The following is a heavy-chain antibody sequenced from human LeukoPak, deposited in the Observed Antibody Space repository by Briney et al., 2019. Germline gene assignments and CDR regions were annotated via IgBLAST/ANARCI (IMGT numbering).Heavy chain of an antibody. CDR3: AKDVAYTEGLNYFYSYGMDV. J-gene: IGHJ6*04. CDR2: ISVDGTNK. Sequence: QPGRSLRLSCGASGFTFRTSGMDWVRQAPGKWLEWVALISVDGTNKYYGDSVMGRFTISRDNSENTLYLQMNSLSAEDTAVYYCAKDVAYTEGLNYFYSYGMDVWGKGTTVTVSS. V-gene: IGHV3-30*18. D-gene: IGHD3-16*01. CDR1: GFTFRTSG.